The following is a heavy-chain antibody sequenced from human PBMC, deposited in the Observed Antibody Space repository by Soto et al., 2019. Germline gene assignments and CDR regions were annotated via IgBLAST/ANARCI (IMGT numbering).Heavy chain of an antibody. CDR2: IRSRSIDM. D-gene: IGHD2-2*01. CDR1: GFTFSNYN. V-gene: IGHV3-21*01. CDR3: VRESYPATAFEI. J-gene: IGHJ3*02. Sequence: EVQLVESGGGLVKPGESLRLSCAASGFTFSNYNINWVRQAPGKGLEWVSSIRSRSIDMYYADSVKGRFTISRDDAKNSLSRQMNGLRAEDTAVYFCVRESYPATAFEIWGQGTMVTVSS.